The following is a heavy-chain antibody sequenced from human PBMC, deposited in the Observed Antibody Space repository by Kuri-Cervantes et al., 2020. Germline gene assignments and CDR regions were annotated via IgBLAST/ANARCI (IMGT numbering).Heavy chain of an antibody. Sequence: LSLTCAASRFTFSSYAMNWVRQAPGKGLEWVSGISWNSGSIGYADSVKGRFTISRDNAKNSLYLQMNSLRAEGTALYYCAKDTEGGAAGSAFDIWGQGTMVTVS. CDR2: ISWNSGSI. J-gene: IGHJ3*02. CDR1: RFTFSSYA. CDR3: AKDTEGGAAGSAFDI. D-gene: IGHD6-13*01. V-gene: IGHV3-9*01.